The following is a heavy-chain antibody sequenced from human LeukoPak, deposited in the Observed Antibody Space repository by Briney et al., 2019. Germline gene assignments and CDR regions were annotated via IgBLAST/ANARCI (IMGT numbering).Heavy chain of an antibody. Sequence: SVKVSCKASGGTFSSYTISWVRQAPGQGLEWMGRIIPILGIANYAQKFQGRVTITADKSTSTAYMELSSLRSEDTAVYYCARGGLRSISVYYYYYMDVWGKGTTVTVSS. D-gene: IGHD4-17*01. CDR3: ARGGLRSISVYYYYYMDV. CDR2: IIPILGIA. J-gene: IGHJ6*03. CDR1: GGTFSSYT. V-gene: IGHV1-69*02.